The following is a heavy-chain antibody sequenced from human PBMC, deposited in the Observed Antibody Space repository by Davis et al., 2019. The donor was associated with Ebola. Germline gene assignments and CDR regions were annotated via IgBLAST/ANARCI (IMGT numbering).Heavy chain of an antibody. CDR1: GGTFSSYA. CDR2: IIPIFGTA. CDR3: ARDGYRGVVVAANYYYYGMDV. D-gene: IGHD2-15*01. V-gene: IGHV1-69*05. J-gene: IGHJ6*02. Sequence: SVKVSCKASGGTFSSYAISWVRQAPGQGLEWMGGIIPIFGTANYAQKFQGRVTMTTDTSTSTAYMELRSLRSDDTAVYYCARDGYRGVVVAANYYYYGMDVWGQGTTVTVSS.